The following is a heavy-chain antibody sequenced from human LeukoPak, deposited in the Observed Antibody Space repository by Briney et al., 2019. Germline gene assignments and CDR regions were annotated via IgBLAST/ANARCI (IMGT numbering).Heavy chain of an antibody. CDR3: SRREGSPETHSNWFDP. CDR2: IYYSGST. D-gene: IGHD3-10*01. V-gene: IGHV4-59*08. CDR1: GGSISSYY. Sequence: SETLSLTCTVSGGSISSYYWSWIRQPPGEGLEWIGYIYYSGSTNYNPSLKSRVTISVDTSKNQFSLKLSSVTAADTAVYYCSRREGSPETHSNWFDPWGQGTLVTVSS. J-gene: IGHJ5*02.